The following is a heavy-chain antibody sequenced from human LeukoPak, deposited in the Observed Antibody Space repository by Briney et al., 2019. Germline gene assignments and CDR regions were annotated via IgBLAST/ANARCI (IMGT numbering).Heavy chain of an antibody. Sequence: ASVKVSCKASGYTFTDYYMHWVRQAPGQGLEWMGWINPNSGGTNYAQKFQGRVTMTRDTSISTAYMEVSRLRSDDTAVYYCAHVTYYYDSSGYYYVDAFDIWGQGTMVTVSS. CDR1: GYTFTDYY. CDR3: AHVTYYYDSSGYYYVDAFDI. V-gene: IGHV1-2*02. D-gene: IGHD3-22*01. J-gene: IGHJ3*02. CDR2: INPNSGGT.